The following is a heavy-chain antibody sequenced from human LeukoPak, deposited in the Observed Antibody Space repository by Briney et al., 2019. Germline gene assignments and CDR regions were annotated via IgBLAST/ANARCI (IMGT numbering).Heavy chain of an antibody. CDR2: IYHSGST. Sequence: SETLSLTCTVSGGSISGYYWSWIRQPPGKGLEWIGYIYHSGSTNYNPSLKSRVTISIDTSKNQFSLKLNSVTAADTAVYYCVRGASGRNFDYWGQGVLVTVSS. J-gene: IGHJ4*02. V-gene: IGHV4-59*01. CDR3: VRGASGRNFDY. CDR1: GGSISGYY. D-gene: IGHD2-21*01.